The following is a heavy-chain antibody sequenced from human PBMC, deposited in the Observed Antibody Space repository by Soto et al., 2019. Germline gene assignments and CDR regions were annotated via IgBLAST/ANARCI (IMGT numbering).Heavy chain of an antibody. Sequence: GASVKVSCKASGYTFTSYAISWVRQAPGQGLEWMGGIIPIFGTANYAQKFQGRVTITADKSTSTAYMELSSLRSEDTAVYYCASSSTRITSVGVEYYYYGMDVWGQGTTVTGSS. D-gene: IGHD3-3*01. CDR1: GYTFTSYA. CDR3: ASSSTRITSVGVEYYYYGMDV. J-gene: IGHJ6*02. CDR2: IIPIFGTA. V-gene: IGHV1-69*06.